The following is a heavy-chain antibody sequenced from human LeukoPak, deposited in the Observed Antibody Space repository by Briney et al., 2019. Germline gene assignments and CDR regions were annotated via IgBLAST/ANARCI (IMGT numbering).Heavy chain of an antibody. J-gene: IGHJ4*02. Sequence: ASVKVSCKASGYTFTSYGISWVRQAPGQGLEWMGWISAYNGNTNYAQKLQGRVTMTTDTSTSTAYMELRSLRSDDTAVYYCARDSYYYGSSGLNYFDYWGQGTLVTVSS. CDR1: GYTFTSYG. CDR3: ARDSYYYGSSGLNYFDY. CDR2: ISAYNGNT. D-gene: IGHD3-22*01. V-gene: IGHV1-18*01.